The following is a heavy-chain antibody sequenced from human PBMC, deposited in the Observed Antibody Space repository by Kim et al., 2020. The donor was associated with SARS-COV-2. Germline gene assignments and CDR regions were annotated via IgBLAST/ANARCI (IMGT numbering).Heavy chain of an antibody. Sequence: GGSLRLSCAASGFTFGSYWMTWVRQAPGKGLEWVANIKQDGSQKYYVDSVKGRFTISRDDAKNSLYLQMNSLRAEDTSVYYCARTLTGTTESFEDWGQGTPVTVSS. CDR2: IKQDGSQK. CDR1: GFTFGSYW. V-gene: IGHV3-7*03. CDR3: ARTLTGTTESFED. D-gene: IGHD1-1*01. J-gene: IGHJ1*01.